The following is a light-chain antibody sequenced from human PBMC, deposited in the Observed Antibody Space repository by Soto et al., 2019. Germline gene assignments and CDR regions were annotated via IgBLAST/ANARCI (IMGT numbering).Light chain of an antibody. CDR2: GTS. Sequence: EILLTQSPGTLSLSPGERATLSCRASQSVSSTYLAWYQQKPGQAPRLLIYGTSTRATGIPERFSGSGSGTDFTLTISRLEPEDFAVYYCQQHGTSPLTFGLGTKVEIK. CDR3: QQHGTSPLT. CDR1: QSVSSTY. V-gene: IGKV3-20*01. J-gene: IGKJ1*01.